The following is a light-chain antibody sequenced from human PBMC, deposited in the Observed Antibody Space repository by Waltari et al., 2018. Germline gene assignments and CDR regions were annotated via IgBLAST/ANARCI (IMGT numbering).Light chain of an antibody. Sequence: DIQMTQSPSSLSASVGDRVTITCRASQSISSYLNWYQQKPGKAPKLLIYAASSVQSGVPSRFSGSGSGTDFTLTISSLQPEDCATYYCQQSYSTFITFGQGTRLEIK. CDR2: AAS. CDR3: QQSYSTFIT. CDR1: QSISSY. J-gene: IGKJ5*01. V-gene: IGKV1-39*01.